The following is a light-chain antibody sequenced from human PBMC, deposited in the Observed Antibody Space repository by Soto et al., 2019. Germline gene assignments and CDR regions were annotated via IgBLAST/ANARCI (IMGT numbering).Light chain of an antibody. CDR2: GNS. CDR1: SSNIGAGYD. J-gene: IGLJ1*01. Sequence: QSVLTQPPSVSGAPGQRVTISCTGSSSNIGAGYDVHWYHQLPGTAPKLLIYGNSNRPSGVPDRFSGSKSGTSASLPITGLQAEDEADYYCQSYDSSLSGYVFGTGTKLTVL. V-gene: IGLV1-40*01. CDR3: QSYDSSLSGYV.